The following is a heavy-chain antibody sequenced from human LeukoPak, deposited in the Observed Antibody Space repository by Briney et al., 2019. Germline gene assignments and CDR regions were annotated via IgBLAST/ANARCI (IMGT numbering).Heavy chain of an antibody. J-gene: IGHJ4*02. D-gene: IGHD4-17*01. Sequence: PGGSLRLSCAASGFTFSSYAMSWVRQAPGKGLEWVSAISGSGGSTYYADSVKGRFTISRDNSKNTLYLQMNSPRAEDTAVYYCARDYADYVGYFFFDYWGQGTLVTVSS. CDR1: GFTFSSYA. CDR3: ARDYADYVGYFFFDY. CDR2: ISGSGGST. V-gene: IGHV3-23*01.